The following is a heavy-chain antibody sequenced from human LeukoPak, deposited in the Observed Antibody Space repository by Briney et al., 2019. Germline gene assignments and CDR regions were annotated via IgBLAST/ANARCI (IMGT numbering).Heavy chain of an antibody. D-gene: IGHD2-15*01. J-gene: IGHJ5*02. CDR1: GGSISSGGYY. CDR3: ARVASGVGYNWFDP. Sequence: SETLSLTCAVSGGSISSGGYYWSWIRQHPGKGLEWIGYIYYSGSTYYNPSLKSRVTISVDTSKNQFSLKLSSVTAADTAVYYCARVASGVGYNWFDPWGQGTLVTVSS. V-gene: IGHV4-31*11. CDR2: IYYSGST.